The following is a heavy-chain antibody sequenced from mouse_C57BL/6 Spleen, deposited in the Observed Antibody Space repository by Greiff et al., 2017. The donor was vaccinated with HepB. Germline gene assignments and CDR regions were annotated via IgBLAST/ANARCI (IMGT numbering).Heavy chain of an antibody. Sequence: VQLQESGPELVKPGASVKISCKASGYAFSSSWMNWVKQRPGKGLEWIGRIYPGDGDTNYNGKFKGKATLTADKSSSTAYMQLSSLTSEDSAVYFCARDLRPAWFAYWGQGTLVTVSA. J-gene: IGHJ3*01. CDR2: IYPGDGDT. CDR1: GYAFSSSW. CDR3: ARDLRPAWFAY. D-gene: IGHD2-12*01. V-gene: IGHV1-82*01.